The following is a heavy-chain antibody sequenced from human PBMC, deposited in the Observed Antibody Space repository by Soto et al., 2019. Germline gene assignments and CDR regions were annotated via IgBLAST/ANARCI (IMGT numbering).Heavy chain of an antibody. CDR1: GFTFSSYA. V-gene: IGHV3-23*01. D-gene: IGHD5-18*01. J-gene: IGHJ4*02. CDR2: ISGSGGST. Sequence: EVQLLESGGGLVQPGGSLRLSCAASGFTFSSYAMSWVRQAPGKGLEWVSAISGSGGSTYYADSVKGRFTISRDNSKNTLNIQRKSQGADDAAVYYCAKAIWEKWIPLWYGTYEYWGQGTLVTVSS. CDR3: AKAIWEKWIPLWYGTYEY.